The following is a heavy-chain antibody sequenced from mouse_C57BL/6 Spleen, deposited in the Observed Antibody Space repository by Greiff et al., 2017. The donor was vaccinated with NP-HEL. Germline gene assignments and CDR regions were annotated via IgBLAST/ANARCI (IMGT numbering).Heavy chain of an antibody. CDR3: ARGSGNYYAMDY. Sequence: QVQLQQPGTELVKPGASVKLSCKASGYTFTSYWMHWVKQRPGQGLEWIGNINPSNGGTNYNEKFKSKATLTVDTSSSTAYMQLSSLTSEDSAVYYCARGSGNYYAMDYWGQGTSVTVSS. CDR2: INPSNGGT. J-gene: IGHJ4*01. D-gene: IGHD2-1*01. CDR1: GYTFTSYW. V-gene: IGHV1-53*01.